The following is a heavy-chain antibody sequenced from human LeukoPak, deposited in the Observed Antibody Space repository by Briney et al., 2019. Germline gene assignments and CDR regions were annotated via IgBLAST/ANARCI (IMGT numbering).Heavy chain of an antibody. CDR1: GGSISSPTYY. CDR2: IYYSRTT. CDR3: ARASGGDGSGSP. V-gene: IGHV4-39*07. D-gene: IGHD3-10*01. Sequence: SETLSLTCTVSGGSISSPTYYWGWIRQTPGKGLEWIGSIYYSRTTFYNPSLQSRVSISVDTSKNQFSLRLSSVTAADTAMYYCARASGGDGSGSPWGQGTLVTVSS. J-gene: IGHJ5*02.